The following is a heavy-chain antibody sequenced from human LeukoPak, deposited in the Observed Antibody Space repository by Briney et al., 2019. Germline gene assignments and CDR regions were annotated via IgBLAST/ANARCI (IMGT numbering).Heavy chain of an antibody. Sequence: ASVKVSCKAFGYTFTGYYMHWVRQAPGQGLEWMGWINPNSGGTNYAQKFQGRVTMTRDTSISTAYMELSRLRSDDTAVYYCASWGYDSSGYYYFDYWGQGTLVTVSS. CDR1: GYTFTGYY. D-gene: IGHD3-22*01. CDR3: ASWGYDSSGYYYFDY. CDR2: INPNSGGT. V-gene: IGHV1-2*02. J-gene: IGHJ4*02.